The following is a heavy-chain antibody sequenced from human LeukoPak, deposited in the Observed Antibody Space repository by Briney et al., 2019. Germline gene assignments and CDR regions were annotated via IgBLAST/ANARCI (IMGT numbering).Heavy chain of an antibody. Sequence: PSGTLSLTCTVSGGSTSSYYWTWIRQPPGRGLEWIGYINYSGSTNYNPSLKSRVTISLDTSKNNFSLKLNSVTAADTAVYYCAGGRQWLSFDNWGQGILVTVSS. CDR1: GGSTSSYY. CDR3: AGGRQWLSFDN. J-gene: IGHJ4*02. D-gene: IGHD6-19*01. CDR2: INYSGST. V-gene: IGHV4-59*01.